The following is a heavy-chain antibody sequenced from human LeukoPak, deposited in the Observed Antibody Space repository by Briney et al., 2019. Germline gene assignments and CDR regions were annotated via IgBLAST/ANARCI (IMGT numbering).Heavy chain of an antibody. CDR3: ATVAVVISAFDY. CDR2: IYHGGST. V-gene: IGHV4-30-2*01. J-gene: IGHJ4*02. D-gene: IGHD3-22*01. CDR1: GGSISSGGYY. Sequence: PSETLSLTCTVSGGSISSGGYYWSWIRQPPGKGLEWIGYIYHGGSTYYNPSLKSRVTISVDRSKNQFSLKLSSVTAADTAVYYCATVAVVISAFDYWGQGTLVTVSS.